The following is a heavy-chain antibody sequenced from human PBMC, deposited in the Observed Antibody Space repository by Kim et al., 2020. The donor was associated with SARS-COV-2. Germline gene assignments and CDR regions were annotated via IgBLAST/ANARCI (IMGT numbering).Heavy chain of an antibody. CDR3: ARASPDGSSWYKIVDY. D-gene: IGHD6-13*01. CDR2: IYYSGST. Sequence: SETLSLTCTVSGGSISSYYWSWIRQPPGKGLEWIGYIYYSGSTNYNPSLKSRVTISVDTSKNQFSLKLSSVTAADTAVYYCARASPDGSSWYKIVDYWGQGTLVTVPS. CDR1: GGSISSYY. J-gene: IGHJ4*02. V-gene: IGHV4-59*13.